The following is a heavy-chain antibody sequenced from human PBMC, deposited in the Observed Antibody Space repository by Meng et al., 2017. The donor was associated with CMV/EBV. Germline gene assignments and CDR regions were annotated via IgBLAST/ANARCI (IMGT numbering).Heavy chain of an antibody. D-gene: IGHD4-23*01. J-gene: IGHJ4*02. V-gene: IGHV4-34*01. CDR2: INHSGST. CDR3: ARARGTLKSGNLDY. CDR1: GWSFSGYY. Sequence: SDTLSLTCAVYGWSFSGYYWSWIRQPPGKGLEWIGEINHSGSTNYNPSLKSRVTISVDTSKNQFSLKLSSVTAADTAVYYCARARGTLKSGNLDYWGQGTLVTVSS.